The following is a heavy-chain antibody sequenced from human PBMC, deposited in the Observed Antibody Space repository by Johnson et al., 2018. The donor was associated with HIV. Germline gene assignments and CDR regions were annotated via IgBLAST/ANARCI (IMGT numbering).Heavy chain of an antibody. Sequence: VQLVESGGGLVKPGGSLRLSCAASGFTVSSNYMSWVRQAPGKGLEWVSVIYSGGSTYYADSVKGRFTISRDNSKNTLYLQMNSLRAEDTAVYYCARVRLPDAFDIWGQGTMFTVSS. CDR3: ARVRLPDAFDI. J-gene: IGHJ3*02. V-gene: IGHV3-66*02. CDR1: GFTVSSNY. CDR2: IYSGGST.